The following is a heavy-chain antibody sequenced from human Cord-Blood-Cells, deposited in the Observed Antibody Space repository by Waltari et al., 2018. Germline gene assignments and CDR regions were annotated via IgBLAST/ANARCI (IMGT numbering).Heavy chain of an antibody. Sequence: QVQLQQWGAGLLKPSETLSLTCAVYGGSFSGYYWSWIRQPPGKGLEWFGDINHSESTKYHPSLNSRIYISVYTSKNQSSLRLSSVTSADTDVYYCARSNGSGPDYWGQGTLVTVSS. D-gene: IGHD2-8*01. J-gene: IGHJ4*02. V-gene: IGHV4-34*01. CDR2: INHSEST. CDR1: GGSFSGYY. CDR3: ARSNGSGPDY.